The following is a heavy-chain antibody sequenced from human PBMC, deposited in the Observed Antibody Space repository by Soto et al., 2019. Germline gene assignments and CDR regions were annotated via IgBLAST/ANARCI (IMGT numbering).Heavy chain of an antibody. D-gene: IGHD3-10*01. Sequence: GGSLRLSCAASGLTFSNYAMTWVRQAPGKGPEWISTVNNGGGGTYYADSVKGRFTISRDNTKNPLYLQVSSLRAEDTAVYYCAKERLGPGIDYWGQGILVTVSS. CDR3: AKERLGPGIDY. J-gene: IGHJ4*02. CDR2: VNNGGGGT. V-gene: IGHV3-23*01. CDR1: GLTFSNYA.